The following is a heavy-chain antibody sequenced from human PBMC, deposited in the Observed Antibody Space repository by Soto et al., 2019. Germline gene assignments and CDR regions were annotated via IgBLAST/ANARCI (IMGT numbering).Heavy chain of an antibody. D-gene: IGHD7-27*01. CDR2: ISGSGSTI. Sequence: WVRQAPGRGLEWISHISGSGSTIHYADSVKGRFTISRDNAKNSLFLQMNSLRDEDTAVYYCARDHWVDYWGQGTLVTVSS. V-gene: IGHV3-48*02. CDR3: ARDHWVDY. J-gene: IGHJ4*02.